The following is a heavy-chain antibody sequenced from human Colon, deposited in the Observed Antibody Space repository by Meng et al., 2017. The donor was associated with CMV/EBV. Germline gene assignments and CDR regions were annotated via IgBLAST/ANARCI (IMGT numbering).Heavy chain of an antibody. Sequence: ASVKVSCKASGYPFTDYHLYWVRQVPGQGLEWMGWLNPNTGYTRLEGQFQGRFTMTRDTSVSTAYMELSSLKPDDTAVYYCAREADRKFGDSSQKYSTQRVYAMGVWGQGTTVTVSS. D-gene: IGHD2/OR15-2a*01. CDR3: AREADRKFGDSSQKYSTQRVYAMGV. J-gene: IGHJ6*02. V-gene: IGHV1-2*02. CDR1: GYPFTDYH. CDR2: LNPNTGYT.